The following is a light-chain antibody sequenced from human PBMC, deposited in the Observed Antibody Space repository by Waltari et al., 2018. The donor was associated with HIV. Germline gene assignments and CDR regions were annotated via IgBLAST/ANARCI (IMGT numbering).Light chain of an antibody. V-gene: IGLV3-21*04. CDR1: KMGSKN. CDR3: QVWDTDSDHVI. CDR2: YDS. J-gene: IGLJ2*01. Sequence: SYLLTQPPSVSVVPGKTASFTCGGNKMGSKNVNWYQQKPGQAPVLVISYDSDRPSGIPERFSGSNSGSTATLTISRVEAGDEADYYCQVWDTDSDHVIFGGGTKLTVL.